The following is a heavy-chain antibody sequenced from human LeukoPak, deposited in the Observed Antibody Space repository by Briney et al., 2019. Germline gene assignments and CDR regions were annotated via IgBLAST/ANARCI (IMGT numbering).Heavy chain of an antibody. CDR1: GGSVSSGSYY. V-gene: IGHV4-61*01. CDR3: AREVFYYDSSGYYYGAFDI. J-gene: IGHJ3*02. CDR2: IYYSGST. Sequence: SETLSLTCTVSGGSVSSGSYYWSWIRQPPGKGLEWIGYIYYSGSTNYNPSLKSRVTISVDTSKNQFSLKLSSVTPADTAVYYCAREVFYYDSSGYYYGAFDIWGQGTMVTVSS. D-gene: IGHD3-22*01.